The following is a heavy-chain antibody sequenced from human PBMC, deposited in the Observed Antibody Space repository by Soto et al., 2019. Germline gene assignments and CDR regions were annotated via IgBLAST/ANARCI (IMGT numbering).Heavy chain of an antibody. CDR2: ISGSGGST. CDR3: ARGVHYDFWSPLDY. V-gene: IGHV3-23*01. D-gene: IGHD3-3*01. Sequence: GGSLRLSCAASGFTFSSYAMGWVRQAPGKGLEWVSGISGSGGSTYYADSVKGRFTISRDNSKNTLYLQMNSMKAEDTALYYCARGVHYDFWSPLDYWGQGTLVTVSS. CDR1: GFTFSSYA. J-gene: IGHJ4*02.